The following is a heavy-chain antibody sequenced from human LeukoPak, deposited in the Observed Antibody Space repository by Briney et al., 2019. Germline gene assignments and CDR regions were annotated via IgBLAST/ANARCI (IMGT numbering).Heavy chain of an antibody. CDR1: GGTFSSYA. CDR3: ARDLARFAKFGWFDP. Sequence: ASVKVSCKASGGTFSSYAISWVRQAPGQGLEWMGGIIPIFGTANYAQKLQGRVTMTRDMSTSTVYMELSSLRSEDTAVYYCARDLARFAKFGWFDPWGQGTLVTVSS. CDR2: IIPIFGTA. V-gene: IGHV1-69*05. J-gene: IGHJ5*02. D-gene: IGHD3-10*02.